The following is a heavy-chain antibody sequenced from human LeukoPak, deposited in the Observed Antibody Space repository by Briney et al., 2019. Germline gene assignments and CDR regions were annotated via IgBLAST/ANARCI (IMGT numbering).Heavy chain of an antibody. CDR2: INWNGGST. Sequence: GGSLRLSCAASGFTFDDYGLSWVRQAPGKGLEWVSTINWNGGSTGYADSVKGRFTISRDNAKNSLYLQMNSLRAEDTAVYYCARSSRLTFDYWGQGTLVTVSS. V-gene: IGHV3-20*04. CDR1: GFTFDDYG. CDR3: ARSSRLTFDY. J-gene: IGHJ4*02. D-gene: IGHD6-6*01.